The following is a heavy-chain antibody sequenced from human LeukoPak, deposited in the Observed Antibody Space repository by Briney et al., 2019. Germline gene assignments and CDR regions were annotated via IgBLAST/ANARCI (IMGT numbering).Heavy chain of an antibody. CDR3: AREITMVRGVYNWFDS. Sequence: GGSLRLSCAASGFTFSSYWMSWVRQAPGKGLEWVANIKQDGSEKYYVDSVKGRFTISRDNSKNTLYLQMNSLRAEDTAVYYCAREITMVRGVYNWFDSWGQGTLVTVSS. D-gene: IGHD3-10*01. CDR2: IKQDGSEK. V-gene: IGHV3-7*03. CDR1: GFTFSSYW. J-gene: IGHJ5*01.